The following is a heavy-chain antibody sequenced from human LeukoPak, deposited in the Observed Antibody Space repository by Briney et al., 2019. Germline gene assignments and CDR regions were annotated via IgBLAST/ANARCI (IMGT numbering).Heavy chain of an antibody. CDR3: AKSHGYYDSSGYPGYFDY. D-gene: IGHD3-22*01. J-gene: IGHJ4*02. CDR2: ISGSGGST. V-gene: IGHV3-23*01. Sequence: PGGSLRLSCAASGFTFSSYAVSGVPQAPGKGLVWVTAISGSGGSTYYADSMKGRFTISRDNSKHTLYLQMNSLRDEDTAVYYCAKSHGYYDSSGYPGYFDYWGQGTLVTVYS. CDR1: GFTFSSYA.